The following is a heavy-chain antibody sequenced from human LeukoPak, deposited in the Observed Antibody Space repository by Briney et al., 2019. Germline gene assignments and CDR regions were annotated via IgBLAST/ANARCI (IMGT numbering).Heavy chain of an antibody. CDR2: IKQDGSAK. Sequence: ESGGSLRLSCAASGFTFSSYWMSWVRQASGKGLEWVANIKQDGSAKYYVDSVKGRFTISRDNAKNSLYLQMNSLRAEDTAVYYCATEGLTGTPRYSYWGQGTLVTVPS. J-gene: IGHJ4*02. D-gene: IGHD1-20*01. CDR3: ATEGLTGTPRYSY. V-gene: IGHV3-7*04. CDR1: GFTFSSYW.